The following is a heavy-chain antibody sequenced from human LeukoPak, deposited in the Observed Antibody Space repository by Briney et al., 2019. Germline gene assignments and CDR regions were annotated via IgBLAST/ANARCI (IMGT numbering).Heavy chain of an antibody. V-gene: IGHV4-59*08. J-gene: IGHJ4*02. D-gene: IGHD3-10*01. CDR2: ISYTGTT. Sequence: PSETLSLTCSVSGGSINGYSWTWIRQPPGMRLEWVGHISYTGTTNYNPSLPTRVAISVDTSKNHFSLKLTTLTPADPAMYFCAMLGGKLKSPGRDYWGQGTLVTLSS. CDR1: GGSINGYS. CDR3: AMLGGKLKSPGRDY.